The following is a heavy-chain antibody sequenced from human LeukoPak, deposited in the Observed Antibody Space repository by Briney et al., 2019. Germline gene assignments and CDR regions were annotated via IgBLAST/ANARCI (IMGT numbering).Heavy chain of an antibody. CDR1: GFTVSSNY. D-gene: IGHD3-10*01. CDR2: IYSGGST. CDR3: ARERSGSFDY. J-gene: IGHJ4*02. Sequence: PGGSLRLSCAASGFTVSSNYMGWVRQAPGKGLEWVSVIYSGGSTYYADSVKGRFTISRDNSMNTLYLQMNSLRAEDTAVYYCARERSGSFDYWGQGTLVTVSS. V-gene: IGHV3-66*01.